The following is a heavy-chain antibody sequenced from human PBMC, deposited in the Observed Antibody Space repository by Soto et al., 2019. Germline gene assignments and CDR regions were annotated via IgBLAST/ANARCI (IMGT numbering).Heavy chain of an antibody. CDR2: INPSGGST. CDR3: ARTSIRTIFGVVNPYPMDV. V-gene: IGHV1-46*01. Sequence: ASVKVSCKASGYTFTSYYMHWVRQAPGQGLEWMGIINPSGGSTSYAQKFQGRVTMTRDTSTSTVYMELSSLRSEDTAVYYCARTSIRTIFGVVNPYPMDVWGQGTTVTVSS. J-gene: IGHJ6*01. CDR1: GYTFTSYY. D-gene: IGHD3-3*01.